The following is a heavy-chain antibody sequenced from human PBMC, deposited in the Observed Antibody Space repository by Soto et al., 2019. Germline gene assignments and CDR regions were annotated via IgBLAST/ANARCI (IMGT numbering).Heavy chain of an antibody. CDR3: ATALYYYDSSAPFDI. V-gene: IGHV1-46*01. CDR1: GYTFTSYY. D-gene: IGHD3-22*01. J-gene: IGHJ3*02. Sequence: ASVKVSCKASGYTFTSYYMHWVRQAPGQGLEWMGIINPSGGSTSYAQKFQGRVTMTRDTSTSTVYMELSSLRSEDTAVYYCATALYYYDSSAPFDIWGQGTMVTVSS. CDR2: INPSGGST.